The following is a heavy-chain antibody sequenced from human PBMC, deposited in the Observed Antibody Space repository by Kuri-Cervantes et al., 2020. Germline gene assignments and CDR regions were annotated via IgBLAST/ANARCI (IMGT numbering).Heavy chain of an antibody. Sequence: GESLKISCVVSGFPFSAFAMHWVRQSPGKGLEWVAVIWHDGSNKYYADSVKGRFTISRDNAKNSLYLQMKSLRAEDTAVYYCARDVSDGDFNYYYYYMDVWVKGTTVTVSS. CDR1: GFPFSAFA. CDR2: IWHDGSNK. J-gene: IGHJ6*03. CDR3: ARDVSDGDFNYYYYYMDV. D-gene: IGHD4-17*01. V-gene: IGHV3-33*08.